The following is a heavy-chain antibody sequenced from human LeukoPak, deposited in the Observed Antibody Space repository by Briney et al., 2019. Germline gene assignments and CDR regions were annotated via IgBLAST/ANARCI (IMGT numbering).Heavy chain of an antibody. V-gene: IGHV4-39*01. J-gene: IGHJ5*02. CDR1: GGSISSSSYY. CDR3: ARHLSSGWYGEWSDP. Sequence: SETLSLTCTVSGGSISSSSYYWGWIRQPPGKGLEWIGSIYYSGSTYYNPSLKSRVTISVDTSKNQFSLKLSSVTAADTAVYYCARHLSSGWYGEWSDPWGQGTLVTVSS. CDR2: IYYSGST. D-gene: IGHD6-19*01.